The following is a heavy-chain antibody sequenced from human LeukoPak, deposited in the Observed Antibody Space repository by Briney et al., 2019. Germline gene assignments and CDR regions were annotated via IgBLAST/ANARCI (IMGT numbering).Heavy chain of an antibody. J-gene: IGHJ3*02. CDR2: INPNSGAT. D-gene: IGHD6-6*01. Sequence: ASVKVSCKASGYSFTGYYIHWVRQAPGQGLEWMGWINPNSGATKYAQKFQGRVTMTRDTSINTVYMELSRLKSDDTAVYYCARESALPLAHDDFDMWGQGTRVTVSS. CDR1: GYSFTGYY. V-gene: IGHV1-2*02. CDR3: ARESALPLAHDDFDM.